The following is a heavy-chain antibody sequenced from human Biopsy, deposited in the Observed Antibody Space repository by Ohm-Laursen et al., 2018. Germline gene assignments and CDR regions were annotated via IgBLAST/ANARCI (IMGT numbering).Heavy chain of an antibody. Sequence: TLSLTCIVSGDSVTKCYWSWIRQPPGKGLEWIGHIYYSVMTNYNPSLQSRVSISVDTSRNQVSLTLSSVTAADTAVYYCARDSGILNYGNFKYYHYYGMDVWGQGTKVTVSS. CDR2: IYYSVMT. V-gene: IGHV4-59*02. D-gene: IGHD4-11*01. J-gene: IGHJ6*02. CDR3: ARDSGILNYGNFKYYHYYGMDV. CDR1: GDSVTKCY.